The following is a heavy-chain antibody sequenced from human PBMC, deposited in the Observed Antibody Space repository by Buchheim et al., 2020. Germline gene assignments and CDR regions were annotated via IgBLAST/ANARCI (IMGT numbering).Heavy chain of an antibody. D-gene: IGHD6-19*01. Sequence: QLQLQESGPGLVKPSETLSLTCTVSGGSISSSSYYWGWIRQPPGKGLEWIGSIYYSGNTYYNPSLKSRVPISVDTSKNQFSLKLSSVTAADTVVYYCARSIAVAGTVSGYFDSWGQGTL. CDR1: GGSISSSSYY. CDR2: IYYSGNT. CDR3: ARSIAVAGTVSGYFDS. J-gene: IGHJ4*02. V-gene: IGHV4-39*01.